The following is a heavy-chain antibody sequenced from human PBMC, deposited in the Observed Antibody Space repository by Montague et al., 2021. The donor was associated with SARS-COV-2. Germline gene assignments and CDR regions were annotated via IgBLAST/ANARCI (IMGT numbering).Heavy chain of an antibody. CDR1: GGSISSSSYY. V-gene: IGHV4-39*01. CDR2: IYYSGST. CDR3: ARAGIQLCSRRWFDS. Sequence: SETLSLTCTVSGGSISSSSYYWGWIRQPPGKGLEWIGSIYYSGSTYYNPSLKSRVTISVDTSKNQFSLKLSSVTAADTAVYYCARAGIQLCSRRWFDSWGQGTLVTVSS. J-gene: IGHJ5*01. D-gene: IGHD5-18*01.